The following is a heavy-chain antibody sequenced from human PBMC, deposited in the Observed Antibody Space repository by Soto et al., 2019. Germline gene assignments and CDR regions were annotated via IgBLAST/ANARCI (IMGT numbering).Heavy chain of an antibody. D-gene: IGHD2-15*01. CDR2: IYYSGST. CDR3: ARGRWGCSGGSCYWWFDP. J-gene: IGHJ5*02. CDR1: GGSISSYY. V-gene: IGHV4-59*01. Sequence: SETLSLTCTVSGGSISSYYWSWIRQPPGKGLEWIGYIYYSGSTNYNPSLKSRVTISVDTSKNQFSLKLSSVAAADTAVYYCARGRWGCSGGSCYWWFDPWGQGTLVTVS.